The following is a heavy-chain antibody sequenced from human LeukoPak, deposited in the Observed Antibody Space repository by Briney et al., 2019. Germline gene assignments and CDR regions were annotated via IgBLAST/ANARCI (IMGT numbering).Heavy chain of an antibody. CDR2: IYHSGST. CDR3: AKGPGYGTGWYLY. V-gene: IGHV4-38-2*01. CDR1: GYSFSSGYY. D-gene: IGHD6-19*01. J-gene: IGHJ4*02. Sequence: SETLSLTCAVSGYSFSSGYYWGWIRQPPGEGMEWIGSIYHSGSTYYNPFLKSRVTIVGNPSKNQFLLKLGSVTAGDTAGYHPAKGPGYGTGWYLYWGQGTLVTVSS.